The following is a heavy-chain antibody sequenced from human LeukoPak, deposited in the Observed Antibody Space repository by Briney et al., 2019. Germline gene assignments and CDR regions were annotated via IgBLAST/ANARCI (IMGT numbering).Heavy chain of an antibody. D-gene: IGHD2-2*01. J-gene: IGHJ4*02. CDR2: ISYDGSNK. CDR3: AREYCSSTSCYRPSPFFFDY. V-gene: IGHV3-30*04. Sequence: PGGSLRLSCAASGFTFTSYAMHWVRQAPGKGLEWVAVISYDGSNKYYADSVKGRFTISRDNSKNTLYLQMNSLRAEDTAVYYCAREYCSSTSCYRPSPFFFDYWGQGTLVTVSS. CDR1: GFTFTSYA.